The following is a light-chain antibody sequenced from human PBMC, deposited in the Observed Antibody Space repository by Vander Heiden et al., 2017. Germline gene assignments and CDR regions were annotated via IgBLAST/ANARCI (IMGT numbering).Light chain of an antibody. Sequence: SSELTQPPSASVSPGQTARITCSGDALPKKYAYWYQQKSGQAPVMVIQEDTKRPAGIPDRFSGSSSGTVATLTISGAQVEDEADYYCYSTESSGNQRVFGTGTKVTVL. V-gene: IGLV3-10*01. J-gene: IGLJ1*01. CDR1: ALPKKY. CDR3: YSTESSGNQRV. CDR2: EDT.